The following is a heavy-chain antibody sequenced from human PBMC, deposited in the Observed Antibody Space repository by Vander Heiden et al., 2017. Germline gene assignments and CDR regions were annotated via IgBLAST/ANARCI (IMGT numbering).Heavy chain of an antibody. V-gene: IGHV1-8*01. CDR2: MDPKTGNT. J-gene: IGHJ4*02. Sequence: QEQLVQSGAEVKKPGASVQVSCKASGYPFSNYEINWVLQSAGQGLEWVGWMDPKTGNTGYAQKFQGRVTMTWNTSITTVYMELRSLRSEDTAVYYCARYCSSNSCYKFDSWGQGTLVSVSS. D-gene: IGHD2-2*01. CDR3: ARYCSSNSCYKFDS. CDR1: GYPFSNYE.